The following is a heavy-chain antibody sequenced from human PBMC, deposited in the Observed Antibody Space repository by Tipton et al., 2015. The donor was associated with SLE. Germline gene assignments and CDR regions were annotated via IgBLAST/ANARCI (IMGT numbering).Heavy chain of an antibody. CDR1: GFTFSNAW. CDR2: IYSGGST. Sequence: SLRLSCAASGFTFSNAWMSWVRQAPGKGLEWVSVIYSGGSTYYADSVKGRFTISRDNSKNTLYLQMNSLRAEDTAVYYCARTDTAMVGGSFDYWGQGTLVTVSS. V-gene: IGHV3-53*01. J-gene: IGHJ4*02. D-gene: IGHD5-18*01. CDR3: ARTDTAMVGGSFDY.